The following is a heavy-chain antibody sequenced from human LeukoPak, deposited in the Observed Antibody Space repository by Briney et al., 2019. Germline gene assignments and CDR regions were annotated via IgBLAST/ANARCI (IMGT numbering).Heavy chain of an antibody. V-gene: IGHV6-1*01. CDR1: GDSVSSNSAA. J-gene: IGHJ5*02. D-gene: IGHD3-16*01. CDR3: ARDAEYDPQLWWFDP. CDR2: TYYRSKWYN. Sequence: SQTLSLTCAISGDSVSSNSAAWNWIRQSPSRVLEWLGRTYYRSKWYNDYAVSVKSRITINPDTSKNQFSLQLNSVTPEDTAVYCCARDAEYDPQLWWFDPWGQGTLVTVSS.